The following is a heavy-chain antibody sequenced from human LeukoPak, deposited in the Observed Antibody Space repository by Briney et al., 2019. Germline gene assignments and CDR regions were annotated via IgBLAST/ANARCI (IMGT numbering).Heavy chain of an antibody. CDR2: ISGSGGST. CDR1: GLTFSSYP. V-gene: IGHV3-23*01. Sequence: GGSLRLSCAASGLTFSSYPMSWVRQAPGKGLEWVSTISGSGGSTYYADSVKGRFTISRDNSKNTLYLQMNSLRAEDTAVYYCAKEKAAVAANDAFDIWGQGTMVTVSS. CDR3: AKEKAAVAANDAFDI. D-gene: IGHD6-19*01. J-gene: IGHJ3*02.